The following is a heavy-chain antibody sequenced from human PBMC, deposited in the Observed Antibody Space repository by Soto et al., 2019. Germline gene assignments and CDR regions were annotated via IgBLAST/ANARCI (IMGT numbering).Heavy chain of an antibody. D-gene: IGHD3-22*01. V-gene: IGHV3-21*01. J-gene: IGHJ6*02. CDR2: ISCSTSYI. CDR1: GFTFSSYS. Sequence: EVQLVESGGGLVKPGGSLRLSCAASGFTFSSYSMNWVRQAPGKGLEWVSSISCSTSYIYYADSVKGRFTISRDNAKNSLYLQMNSLRAEDTAVYYCAIVVDYCDPYYYYGMDVWGQGTTVTVSS. CDR3: AIVVDYCDPYYYYGMDV.